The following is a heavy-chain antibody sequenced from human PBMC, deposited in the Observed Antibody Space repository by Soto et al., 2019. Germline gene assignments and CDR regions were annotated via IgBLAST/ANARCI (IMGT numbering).Heavy chain of an antibody. Sequence: EVQLVESGGGLVKPGGSLRLSCAASGFTFSSYSMSWVRQAPGKGLEWVSSISSSSSYIYYADSVKGRFTISRDNAKNSLYLQMNSLRAEDTAVYYCACGIAARPFDAFDIWGQGTMVTVSS. CDR1: GFTFSSYS. CDR2: ISSSSSYI. CDR3: ACGIAARPFDAFDI. V-gene: IGHV3-21*01. J-gene: IGHJ3*02. D-gene: IGHD6-6*01.